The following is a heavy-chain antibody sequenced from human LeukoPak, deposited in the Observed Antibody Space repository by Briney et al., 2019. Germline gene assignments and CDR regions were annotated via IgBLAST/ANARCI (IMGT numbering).Heavy chain of an antibody. D-gene: IGHD5-12*01. CDR3: ARVVATITSYYFDY. CDR1: GGSISSYY. Sequence: SETLSLTCTVSGGSISSYYWSWIRQPPGKGLEWIGYIYYSGSTYYNPSLKSRVTISVDTSKNQFSLKLSSVTAADTAVYYCARVVATITSYYFDYWGQGTLVTVSS. V-gene: IGHV4-59*12. J-gene: IGHJ4*02. CDR2: IYYSGST.